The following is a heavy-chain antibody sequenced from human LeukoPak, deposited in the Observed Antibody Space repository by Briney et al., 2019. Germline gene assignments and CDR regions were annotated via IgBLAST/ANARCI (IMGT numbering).Heavy chain of an antibody. D-gene: IGHD6-19*01. V-gene: IGHV4-39*01. Sequence: SETLSLTCTVSGGPISSSSYYWGWIRQPPGEGLEWIGSIYYSGSTYYNPSLKSRVTISVDTSKNQFSLKLSSVTAADTAVYYCARGVAGYNWFDPWGQGTLVTVSS. CDR3: ARGVAGYNWFDP. CDR1: GGPISSSSYY. CDR2: IYYSGST. J-gene: IGHJ5*02.